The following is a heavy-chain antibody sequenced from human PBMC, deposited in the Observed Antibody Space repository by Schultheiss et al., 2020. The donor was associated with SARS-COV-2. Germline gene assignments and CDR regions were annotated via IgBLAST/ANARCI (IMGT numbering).Heavy chain of an antibody. CDR2: INHSGST. CDR1: GDSINTYY. D-gene: IGHD1-26*01. Sequence: SETLSLTCSVSGDSINTYYWSWIRQPPGKGLEWIGEINHSGSTNYNPSLKSRVTISVDTSKNQFSLKLSSVTAADTAVYYCAREIVIVGATTRAFDIWGQGTMVTVSS. CDR3: AREIVIVGATTRAFDI. J-gene: IGHJ3*02. V-gene: IGHV4-59*01.